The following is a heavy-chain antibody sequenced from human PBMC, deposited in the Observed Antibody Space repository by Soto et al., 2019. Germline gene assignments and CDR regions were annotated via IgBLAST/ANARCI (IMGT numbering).Heavy chain of an antibody. V-gene: IGHV3-21*01. J-gene: IGHJ5*02. CDR1: GFTFSSYS. D-gene: IGHD6-6*01. Sequence: GGSLRLSCAASGFTFSSYSMNWVRQAPGKGLEWVSSISSRSSYIYYADSVKGRFTISRDNAKNSLYLQMNSLRAEDTAVYYCARASSIQNNWFDPWGQGTLVTVSS. CDR3: ARASSIQNNWFDP. CDR2: ISSRSSYI.